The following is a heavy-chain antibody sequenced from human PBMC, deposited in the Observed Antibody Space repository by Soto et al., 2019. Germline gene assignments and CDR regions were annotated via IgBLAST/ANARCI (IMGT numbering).Heavy chain of an antibody. CDR1: GYTLKSYQ. Sequence: ASVKVSCKASGYTLKSYQIYWVRQAPGQRLECMGWINISKGNTEYSQNFKGRGTMTRETSESTAYMELSSLRSEDTGVYYCARDTDLTLVTTLDYWGQ. V-gene: IGHV1-3*04. CDR3: ARDTDLTLVTTLDY. J-gene: IGHJ4*02. D-gene: IGHD4-17*01. CDR2: INISKGNT.